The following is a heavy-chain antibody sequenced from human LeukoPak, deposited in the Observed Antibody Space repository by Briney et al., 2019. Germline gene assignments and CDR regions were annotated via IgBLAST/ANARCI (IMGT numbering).Heavy chain of an antibody. CDR2: IYYSGST. Sequence: SETLSLTCTVSGGSISSSSYYWGWIRQPPGKGLEWIGSIYYSGSTYYNPSLKSRVTISVDTSKDQFSLKLSSVTAADTAVYYCARQGFFWSGYRLPPGRYFDYWGQGTLVTVSS. CDR3: ARQGFFWSGYRLPPGRYFDY. V-gene: IGHV4-39*01. J-gene: IGHJ4*02. CDR1: GGSISSSSYY. D-gene: IGHD3-3*01.